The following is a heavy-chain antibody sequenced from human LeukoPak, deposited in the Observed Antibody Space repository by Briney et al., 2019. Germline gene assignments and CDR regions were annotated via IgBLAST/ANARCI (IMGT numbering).Heavy chain of an antibody. Sequence: GGSLILSCAASGFTFDDYGMSWVRQAPGKGLEWVSGINWNGGSTGYADSVKGRFTISRDNAKNSLYLQMNSLRAEDTALYYCARDSSGWSPSDYWGQGTLVTVSS. J-gene: IGHJ4*02. D-gene: IGHD6-19*01. CDR3: ARDSSGWSPSDY. V-gene: IGHV3-20*04. CDR1: GFTFDDYG. CDR2: INWNGGST.